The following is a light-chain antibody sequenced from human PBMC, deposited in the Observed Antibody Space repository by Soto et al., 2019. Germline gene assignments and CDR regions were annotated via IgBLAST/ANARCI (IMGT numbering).Light chain of an antibody. CDR1: QSINDT. CDR2: GAS. J-gene: IGKJ1*01. V-gene: IGKV3-15*01. Sequence: EIVMTQSPATLSVSPGGRATLSCRASQSINDTLAWYQQKPGQAPRLLIYGASTRATGFPARFSGSGSGTDFTLTISSLQSEDFAVYYCQQYNNWPWTFGQGTKVDIK. CDR3: QQYNNWPWT.